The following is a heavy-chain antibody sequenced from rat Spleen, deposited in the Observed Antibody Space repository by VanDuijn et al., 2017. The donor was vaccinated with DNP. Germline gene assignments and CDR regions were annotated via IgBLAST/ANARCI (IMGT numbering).Heavy chain of an antibody. CDR3: TTGQLLDY. J-gene: IGHJ2*01. V-gene: IGHV5-20*01. D-gene: IGHD1-10*01. CDR1: GFTFSDYY. CDR2: MSYDGSGT. Sequence: EVQLVESGGGLVQPGRSMKLSCAASGFTFSDYYMAWVRQSPAKGLEWVATMSYDGSGTYNRDSVKGRFTISRDNAKSTLYLQMDSLRSEDTATYYCTTGQLLDYWGQGVMVTVSS.